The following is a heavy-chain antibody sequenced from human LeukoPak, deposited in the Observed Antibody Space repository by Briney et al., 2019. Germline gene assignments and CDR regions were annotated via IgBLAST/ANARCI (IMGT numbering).Heavy chain of an antibody. J-gene: IGHJ3*02. CDR2: ISGSGGST. D-gene: IGHD1-26*01. V-gene: IGHV3-23*01. CDR3: ARRPPGATGAGAFDI. Sequence: GGSQRLSCAASGFTFSSYAMSWVRQAPGKGLEWVSAISGSGGSTYYADSVKGRFTISRDNSKNTLYLQMNSLRAEDTAVYYCARRPPGATGAGAFDIWGQGTMVTVSS. CDR1: GFTFSSYA.